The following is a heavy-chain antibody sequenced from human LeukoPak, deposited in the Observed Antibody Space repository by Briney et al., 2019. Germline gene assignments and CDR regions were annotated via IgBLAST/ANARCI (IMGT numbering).Heavy chain of an antibody. CDR3: ATARPSLGYYYGIDV. CDR2: INPNSGGT. Sequence: ASVKASCKASGYTFTGYYMHWVRQAPGQGLEWMGWINPNSGGTNYAQKFQGWVTMTRDTSISTAYMELSRLRSDDTAVYYCATARPSLGYYYGIDVWGQGTTVTVSS. CDR1: GYTFTGYY. J-gene: IGHJ6*02. V-gene: IGHV1-2*04. D-gene: IGHD7-27*01.